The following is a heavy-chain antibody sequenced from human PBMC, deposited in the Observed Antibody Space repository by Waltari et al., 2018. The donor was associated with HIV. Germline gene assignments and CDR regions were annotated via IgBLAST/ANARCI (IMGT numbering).Heavy chain of an antibody. CDR1: GFTVSRSY. V-gene: IGHV3-66*04. D-gene: IGHD1-1*01. J-gene: IGHJ4*02. Sequence: EVQLVESGGDLVQPGGSLRLSCAASGFTVSRSYVSWVRQAPGEGLEWVSVMYSDGTTYYAGSVKGRFTISRDNSKNTLYLQMSSLRGEDTAVYYCARQRNWNEDFDDWGQGTLVTVSS. CDR3: ARQRNWNEDFDD. CDR2: MYSDGTT.